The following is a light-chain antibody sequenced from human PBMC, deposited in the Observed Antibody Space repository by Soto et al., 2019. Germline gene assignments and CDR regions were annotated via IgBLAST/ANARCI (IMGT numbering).Light chain of an antibody. CDR3: SSYTSSSTLV. J-gene: IGLJ2*01. V-gene: IGLV2-14*01. CDR2: DVS. Sequence: QSALTQPASVSGSPGQSITISCTGTSSDVGGYNYVSWYQQHPGKAPKLMIYDVSNRHSGVSNRFSGSKSGNTASLTISGLQAEDEADYYYSSYTSSSTLVFGGGTKVTVL. CDR1: SSDVGGYNY.